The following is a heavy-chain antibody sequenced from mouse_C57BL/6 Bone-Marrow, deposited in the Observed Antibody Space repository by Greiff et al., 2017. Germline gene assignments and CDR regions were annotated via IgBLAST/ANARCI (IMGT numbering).Heavy chain of an antibody. J-gene: IGHJ3*01. V-gene: IGHV1-55*01. CDR1: GYTFTSYW. CDR3: AREGYYGSSSAWFAY. D-gene: IGHD1-1*01. CDR2: IYPGSGST. Sequence: QVQLQQPGAELVKPGASVKMSCKASGYTFTSYWITWVKQRPGQGLEWIGDIYPGSGSTNYNEKFKSKATLTVDTSSSTAYMQLSSLTSEDSAVCYCAREGYYGSSSAWFAYWGQGTLVTVSA.